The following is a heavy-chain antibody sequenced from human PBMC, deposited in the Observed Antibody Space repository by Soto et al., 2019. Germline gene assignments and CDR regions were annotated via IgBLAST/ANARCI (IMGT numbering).Heavy chain of an antibody. CDR1: GFTFSSYG. CDR3: AREPALGAYDSSGLLSR. V-gene: IGHV3-33*01. Sequence: GGSLRLSCAASGFTFSSYGMHWVRQAPGKGLEWVAVIWYDGSNKYYADSVKGRFTISRDNSKNTLYLQMNSLRAEDTAVYYCAREPALGAYDSSGLLSRWGQGTLVTVSS. J-gene: IGHJ4*02. D-gene: IGHD3-22*01. CDR2: IWYDGSNK.